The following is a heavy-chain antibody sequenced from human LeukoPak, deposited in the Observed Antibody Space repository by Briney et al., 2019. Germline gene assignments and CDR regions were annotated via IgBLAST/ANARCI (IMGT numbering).Heavy chain of an antibody. CDR1: GGSMSSGSYY. V-gene: IGHV4-61*02. CDR3: ARVPYNWNYGYFDY. J-gene: IGHJ4*02. CDR2: IYASGST. D-gene: IGHD1-7*01. Sequence: SQTLSLTCTVSGGSMSSGSYYWNWIRQPAGKGLEWIGRIYASGSTNYNPSLKSRVTISLDASKKQFSLKLTSVTAADSAVYYCARVPYNWNYGYFDYWGQGTLVTVSS.